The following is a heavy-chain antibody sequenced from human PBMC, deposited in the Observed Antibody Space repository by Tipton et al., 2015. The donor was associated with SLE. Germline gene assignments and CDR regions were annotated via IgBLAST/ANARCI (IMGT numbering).Heavy chain of an antibody. J-gene: IGHJ4*02. CDR2: INQSGST. D-gene: IGHD4-11*01. CDR1: GGSLSGFY. Sequence: KPSETLSLTCAVYGGSLSGFYWSWIRQSPGKGLEWIGEINQSGSTDYSPSLKSRVTMSVDTSKNQFSLEVSSVTAADTAVYYCARHGYSNWRFYFYYWAQGTLVTVSS. CDR3: ARHGYSNWRFYFYY. V-gene: IGHV4-34*01.